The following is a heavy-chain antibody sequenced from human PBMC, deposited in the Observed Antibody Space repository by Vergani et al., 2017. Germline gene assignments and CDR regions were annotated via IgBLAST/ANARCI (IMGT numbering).Heavy chain of an antibody. CDR3: ARLVKGGSSGYYTYYYGRXV. J-gene: IGHJ6*02. CDR2: INHSGST. CDR1: GGSFSGYY. V-gene: IGHV4-34*01. Sequence: QVQLQQWGAGLLKPSETLSLTCAVYGGSFSGYYWSWIRQPPGKGLEWIGEINHSGSTNYNPSLKSRVTISVDTSKNQFSLKLSSVTAADTAVYYCARLVKGGSSGYYTYYYGRXVWGQGP. D-gene: IGHD3-22*01.